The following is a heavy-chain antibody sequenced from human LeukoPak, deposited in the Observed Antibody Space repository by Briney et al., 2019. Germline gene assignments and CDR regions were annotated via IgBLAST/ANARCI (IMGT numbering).Heavy chain of an antibody. CDR2: INPSSGST. CDR1: EYPFTSYY. D-gene: IGHD6-13*01. V-gene: IGHV1-46*01. J-gene: IGHJ1*01. CDR3: ARPGSPAAGASDFHH. Sequence: GASVKLSCKASEYPFTSYYIHWVRQAPGQGLEWMGLINPSSGSTNYAQKFLGRVTMTRDTSTSTVHMDLSSLRSEDTAVYYCARPGSPAAGASDFHHWGEGTLVTVSS.